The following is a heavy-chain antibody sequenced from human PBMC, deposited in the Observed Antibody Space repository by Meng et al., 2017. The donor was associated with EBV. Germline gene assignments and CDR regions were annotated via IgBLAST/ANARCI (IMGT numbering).Heavy chain of an antibody. D-gene: IGHD2-8*01. V-gene: IGHV3-21*01. CDR2: ISSNSIDI. CDR3: ARDRTSNRFDY. Sequence: EVQREGAGGGLVKPGESLRLSCAASGFTLRSYSMNWVRLAPGKGLEWVSSISSNSIDIYYADLVKGRFTISRDNAKNSLFLQMNSLRAEDTAVYYCARDRTSNRFDYWGQGTLVTVSS. J-gene: IGHJ4*02. CDR1: GFTLRSYS.